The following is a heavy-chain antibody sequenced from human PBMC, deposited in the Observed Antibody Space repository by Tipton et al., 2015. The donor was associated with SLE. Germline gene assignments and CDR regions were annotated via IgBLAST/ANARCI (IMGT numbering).Heavy chain of an antibody. J-gene: IGHJ3*02. CDR2: ISGSNGDT. V-gene: IGHV1-18*01. CDR3: ARERAYSSSSYNAFDI. CDR1: GYTFTIYG. D-gene: IGHD6-13*01. Sequence: QLVQSGVEVKKPGASVKVSCKTSGYTFTIYGIVWVRQAPGQGLEWMGWISGSNGDTLYAQKFQDRVTLTTETSTSTAYMDLRSLASDDTAVYYCARERAYSSSSYNAFDIWGQGTMVTVSS.